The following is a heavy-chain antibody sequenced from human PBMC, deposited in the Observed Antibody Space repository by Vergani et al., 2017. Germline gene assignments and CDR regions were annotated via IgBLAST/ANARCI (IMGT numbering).Heavy chain of an antibody. CDR1: GGSISSGSYY. D-gene: IGHD6-13*01. J-gene: IGHJ4*02. CDR2: IYTSGST. CDR3: TRGRLADYFDY. Sequence: VQLQESGPGLVKPSQTLSLTCTVSGGSISSGSYYWSWIRQPAGKGLEWIGRIYTSGSTNYNPSLKSRVTISVDTSKNQFSLKLSSVTAADTAVYYCTRGRLADYFDYWGQGTLVTVSS. V-gene: IGHV4-61*02.